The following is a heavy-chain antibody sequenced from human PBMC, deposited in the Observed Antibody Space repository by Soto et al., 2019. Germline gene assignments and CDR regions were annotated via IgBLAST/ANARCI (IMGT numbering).Heavy chain of an antibody. CDR2: MHPNSGNT. D-gene: IGHD2-8*01. CDR3: AGELNTKGEAY. Sequence: QVQLVQSGAEVKKPGASVKVSCKASGYTFTSYDINWVRQATGQGLEWMGWMHPNSGNTGYAQKFQGRVTMTRNTPLSTADTELRSLASEATAVHYCAGELNTKGEAYWGQGTLVTVSS. CDR1: GYTFTSYD. J-gene: IGHJ4*02. V-gene: IGHV1-8*01.